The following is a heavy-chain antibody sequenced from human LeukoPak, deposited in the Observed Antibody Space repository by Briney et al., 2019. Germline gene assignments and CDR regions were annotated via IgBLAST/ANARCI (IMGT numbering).Heavy chain of an antibody. Sequence: GGSLRLSCAASGFTFSSYAMSWVRQAPGKGLEWVSGITSSGGGTYHADSVKGRFTISRDNSKNTLFLQMSSLRAEDSAIFYCAKGSASGRPYYFDYWGQGILVTVSS. D-gene: IGHD2-15*01. CDR2: ITSSGGGT. J-gene: IGHJ4*02. CDR3: AKGSASGRPYYFDY. V-gene: IGHV3-23*01. CDR1: GFTFSSYA.